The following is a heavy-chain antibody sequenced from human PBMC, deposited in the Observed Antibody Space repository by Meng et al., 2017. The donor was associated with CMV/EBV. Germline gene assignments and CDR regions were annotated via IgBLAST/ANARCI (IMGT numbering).Heavy chain of an antibody. Sequence: GESLKISCAASGFTFSDYYMSWIRQAPGKGLEWVSYISSSGSTIYYADSAKGRFTISRDNAKNSLYLQMNSLRAEDTAVYYCARGSRTVTYYYYGMDVWGQGTTVTVSS. J-gene: IGHJ6*02. CDR3: ARGSRTVTYYYYGMDV. V-gene: IGHV3-11*01. D-gene: IGHD4-11*01. CDR1: GFTFSDYY. CDR2: ISSSGSTI.